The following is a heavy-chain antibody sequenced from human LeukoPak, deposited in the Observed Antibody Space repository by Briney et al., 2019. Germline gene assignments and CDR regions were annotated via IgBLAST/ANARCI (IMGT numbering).Heavy chain of an antibody. CDR1: GFTVSSNY. Sequence: PGGSLRLSCAASGFTVSSNYMSWVRQAPGKGLEWVSVIYSGGSTYYADSVKGRFTISRDNSKNTLYLQMNGLRAEDTAVYYCARVANPTFDYWGQGTLVTVSS. V-gene: IGHV3-53*01. D-gene: IGHD1-14*01. CDR3: ARVANPTFDY. CDR2: IYSGGST. J-gene: IGHJ4*02.